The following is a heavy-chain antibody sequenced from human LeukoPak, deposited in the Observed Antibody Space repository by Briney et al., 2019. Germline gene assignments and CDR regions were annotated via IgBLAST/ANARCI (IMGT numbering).Heavy chain of an antibody. J-gene: IGHJ3*02. CDR2: INPNSGDT. CDR3: SRVSVCYPDAFDI. Sequence: GASVKVSCKSSGYSFTDYSIHWVRQAPGQGLEWMGWINPNSGDTRFALKFQVRVTMTRDTSISTAYMELSSLTYDDTAVYYCSRVSVCYPDAFDIWGQGTRLTVSS. V-gene: IGHV1-2*02. CDR1: GYSFTDYS. D-gene: IGHD2-15*01.